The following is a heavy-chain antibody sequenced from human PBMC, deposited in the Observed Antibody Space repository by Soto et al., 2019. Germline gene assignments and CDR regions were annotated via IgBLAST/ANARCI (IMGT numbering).Heavy chain of an antibody. Sequence: QVQLQESGPGLVKPSQTLSLTCTVSGGSISSGDYYWSWIRQPPGKGLEWIGYIYYRGRTYYNPSLKSGVTISVDTSKNPLSLKLSSVTAAGTAVYYCARERPDGSRLDPWGQGTLVTVSS. V-gene: IGHV4-30-4*01. CDR3: ARERPDGSRLDP. CDR2: IYYRGRT. D-gene: IGHD6-13*01. J-gene: IGHJ5*02. CDR1: GGSISSGDYY.